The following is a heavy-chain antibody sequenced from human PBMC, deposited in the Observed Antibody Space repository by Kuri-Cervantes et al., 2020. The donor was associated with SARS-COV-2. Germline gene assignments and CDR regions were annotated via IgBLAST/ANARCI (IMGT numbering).Heavy chain of an antibody. J-gene: IGHJ3*01. Sequence: GGSLRLSCAASGFTFSSYAMSWVRQAPGKGLEWVSAISGSGGSTYYADSVKGRFTISRDNSKRTLYLQLNTLRAEDTAIYYCAKDLLRTSPAVFDVWGQGTMVTVSS. V-gene: IGHV3-23*01. D-gene: IGHD3-10*01. CDR3: AKDLLRTSPAVFDV. CDR2: ISGSGGST. CDR1: GFTFSSYA.